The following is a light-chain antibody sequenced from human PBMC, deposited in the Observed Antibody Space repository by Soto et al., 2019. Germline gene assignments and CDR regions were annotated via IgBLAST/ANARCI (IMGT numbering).Light chain of an antibody. CDR2: DVS. CDR3: SSYKSSSPLFV. J-gene: IGLJ1*01. CDR1: SSDVGGYNY. V-gene: IGLV2-14*01. Sequence: QSALTQPASVSGSPGHSITISCTGTSSDVGGYNYVSWYQQHPGKAPKLMIYDVSNRPSGVSNRFSGSKSGNTASLTISGLQAEDEADYYCSSYKSSSPLFVFGTGTKVTVL.